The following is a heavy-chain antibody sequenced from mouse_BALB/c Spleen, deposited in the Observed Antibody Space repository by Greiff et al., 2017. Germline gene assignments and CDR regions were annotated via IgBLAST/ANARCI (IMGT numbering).Heavy chain of an antibody. D-gene: IGHD1-1*01. CDR2: IYPGNVNT. Sequence: VKLMESGPELVKPGASVRISCKASGYTFTSYYIHWVKQRPGQGLEWIGWIYPGNVNTKYNEKFKGKATLTADKSSSTAYMQLSSLTSEDSAVYFCARSGYGSRTWFAYWGQGTLVTVSA. J-gene: IGHJ3*01. CDR1: GYTFTSYY. CDR3: ARSGYGSRTWFAY. V-gene: IGHV1S56*01.